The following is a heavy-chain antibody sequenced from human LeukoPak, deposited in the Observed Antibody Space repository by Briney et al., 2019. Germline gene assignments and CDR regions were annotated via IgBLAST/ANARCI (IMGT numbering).Heavy chain of an antibody. CDR3: ARGIAVAGFDY. J-gene: IGHJ4*02. CDR1: GFTFSSYS. D-gene: IGHD6-19*01. CDR2: ISSSSKTI. Sequence: PGGSLRLSCAASGFTFSSYSMNWVRQAPGKGLEWVSYISSSSKTIYYADSVKGRFTISRDNAKNSLYLQMNSLRPDDTAVYYCARGIAVAGFDYWGQGTLVTVSS. V-gene: IGHV3-48*01.